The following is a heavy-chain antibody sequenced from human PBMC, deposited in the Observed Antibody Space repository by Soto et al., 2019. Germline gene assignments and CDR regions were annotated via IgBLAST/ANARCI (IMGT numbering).Heavy chain of an antibody. J-gene: IGHJ3*02. CDR2: IWYDGSNK. D-gene: IGHD2-15*01. CDR3: ARAVVAAIGVDAFDI. Sequence: GGSLRLSCAASGFTFSSYGMHWVRQAPGKGLEWVAVIWYDGSNKYYADSVKGRFTISRDNSKNTLYLQMNSLRAEDTAVYYCARAVVAAIGVDAFDIWGQGTMVTVSS. CDR1: GFTFSSYG. V-gene: IGHV3-33*01.